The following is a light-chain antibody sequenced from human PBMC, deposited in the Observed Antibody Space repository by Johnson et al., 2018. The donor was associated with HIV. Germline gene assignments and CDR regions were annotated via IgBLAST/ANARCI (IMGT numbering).Light chain of an antibody. CDR3: GTWDSSLSAG. Sequence: QSVLTQPPSVSAAPGQKVTISCSGSSSNIGNNYVSWYQQLPGTAPKLLIYDNNKRPSGIPDRFSGSKSGTSATLAITGLQTGDAADYYCGTWDSSLSAGFGTGTKVTVL. CDR1: SSNIGNNY. V-gene: IGLV1-51*01. J-gene: IGLJ1*01. CDR2: DNN.